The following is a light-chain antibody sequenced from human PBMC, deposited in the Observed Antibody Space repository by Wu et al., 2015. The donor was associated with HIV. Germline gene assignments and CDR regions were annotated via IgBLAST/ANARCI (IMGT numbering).Light chain of an antibody. V-gene: IGKV3-20*01. CDR1: QSVSSGF. CDR3: QQFGSSPYT. J-gene: IGKJ2*01. Sequence: GKRATLSCRASQSVSSGFIAWYQQKPDQTPRLLIYGGSTRAAGLPDRFSGSGSGTDFTLTISRLEPEDFAVYYCQQFGSSPYTFGQGTRLEIK. CDR2: GGS.